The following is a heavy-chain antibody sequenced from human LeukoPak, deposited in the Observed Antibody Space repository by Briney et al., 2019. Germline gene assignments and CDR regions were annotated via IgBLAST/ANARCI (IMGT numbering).Heavy chain of an antibody. V-gene: IGHV4-34*01. CDR3: AKETDNFDSNIDY. Sequence: SETLSLTCAVYGGSFSGYYWSWIRQPPGKGLEWIGEINHSGSTNYNPSLKSRVTISVDTSKNQFSLKLSSVTAADTAVYYCAKETDNFDSNIDYWGRGTLVSVSS. CDR1: GGSFSGYY. D-gene: IGHD3-22*01. CDR2: INHSGST. J-gene: IGHJ4*02.